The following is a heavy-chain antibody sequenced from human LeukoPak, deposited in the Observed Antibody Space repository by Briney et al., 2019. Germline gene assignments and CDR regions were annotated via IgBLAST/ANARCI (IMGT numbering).Heavy chain of an antibody. CDR1: GGTFSSYA. D-gene: IGHD5-12*01. V-gene: IGHV1-69*06. J-gene: IGHJ4*02. Sequence: ASVKVSCKASGGTFSSYAISWVRQAPGQGLERMGGIIPIFGTANYAQKFQGRVRITADKSTSTAYMELSSLRSEDTAVYYCARGVPRGYSGYDPFDYWGQGTLVTVSS. CDR2: IIPIFGTA. CDR3: ARGVPRGYSGYDPFDY.